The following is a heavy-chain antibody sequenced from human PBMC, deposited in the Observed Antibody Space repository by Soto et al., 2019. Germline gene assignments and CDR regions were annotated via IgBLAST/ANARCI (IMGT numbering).Heavy chain of an antibody. CDR1: GGSFSAYH. CDR2: ISHSGST. D-gene: IGHD2-2*01. Sequence: SETLSLTCAVSGGSFSAYHWTWIRQTPGKGLEWIGEISHSGSTNYKPSLKSRVTISADPSKKQFSLNLTSMTAADSGVYYCARGECSSNYCFTRWALDIWGQGTVVTVSS. J-gene: IGHJ3*02. CDR3: ARGECSSNYCFTRWALDI. V-gene: IGHV4-34*01.